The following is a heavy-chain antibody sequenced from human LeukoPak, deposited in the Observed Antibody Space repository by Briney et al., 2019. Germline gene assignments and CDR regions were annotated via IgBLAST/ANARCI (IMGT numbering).Heavy chain of an antibody. D-gene: IGHD3-22*01. J-gene: IGHJ4*02. CDR2: ISSNGGST. CDR3: ARNYYDSSGYCDY. V-gene: IGHV3-64*01. Sequence: GGSLRLSCAASGFTFSSYAMHWVRQAPGKGLEYVSAISSNGGSTYYANSVKGRFTISRDNSKNTLYLQMNSLRAEDTAVYYCARNYYDSSGYCDYWGQGTLVTVSS. CDR1: GFTFSSYA.